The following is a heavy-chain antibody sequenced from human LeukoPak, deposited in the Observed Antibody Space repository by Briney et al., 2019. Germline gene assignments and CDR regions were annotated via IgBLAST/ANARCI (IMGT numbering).Heavy chain of an antibody. CDR3: ARVSEISPSYYYDSSGYYYFDY. V-gene: IGHV4-59*01. D-gene: IGHD3-22*01. CDR2: IYYSGST. Sequence: SETLSLTCTVSGGSIISYYWSWIRQPPGKGLEWIGYIYYSGSTNYNPSLKSRVTISVDTSKNQFSLKLSSVTAADTAVYYCARVSEISPSYYYDSSGYYYFDYWGQGTLVTVSS. J-gene: IGHJ4*02. CDR1: GGSIISYY.